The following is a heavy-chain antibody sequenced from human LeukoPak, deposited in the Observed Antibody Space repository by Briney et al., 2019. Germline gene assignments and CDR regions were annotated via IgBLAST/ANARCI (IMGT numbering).Heavy chain of an antibody. V-gene: IGHV3-30*02. D-gene: IGHD4-23*01. J-gene: IGHJ4*02. CDR2: IRYDGSNK. CDR1: GFTFSSYW. CDR3: AKDPQGYGGNSDY. Sequence: GGSLRLSWAVSGFTFSSYWMSWVRQAPGKGLEWVAFIRYDGSNKYYADSVKGRFTISRDNSKNTLYLQMNSLRAEDTAVYYCAKDPQGYGGNSDYWGQGTLVTVSS.